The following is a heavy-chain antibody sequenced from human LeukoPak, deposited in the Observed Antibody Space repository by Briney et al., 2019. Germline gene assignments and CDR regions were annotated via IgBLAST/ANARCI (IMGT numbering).Heavy chain of an antibody. CDR2: INSDGSST. Sequence: PGGSLRLSCAASGFTFSAYWMHWVRQVPGQGLVRVSRINSDGSSTTYADSVKGRFTISRDDAKNTLFLQMSSLRAEDTAVYYCAREKFHDYNLDLWGLGTLVTVSS. CDR3: AREKFHDYNLDL. J-gene: IGHJ5*02. CDR1: GFTFSAYW. D-gene: IGHD3-10*01. V-gene: IGHV3-74*03.